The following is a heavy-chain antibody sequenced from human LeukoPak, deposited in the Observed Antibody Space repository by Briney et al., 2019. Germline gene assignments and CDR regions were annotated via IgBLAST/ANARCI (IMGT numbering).Heavy chain of an antibody. J-gene: IGHJ4*02. Sequence: SETLPLICSVSGGSISSSTYYWGWIRQPPGKGLEWIGSVYYSGSTDYNPSLKSRVTISVDTSKNQFSLELSSVTAADTAVYYCTRHGSGYGDYFDYWGQGTLVTVSS. V-gene: IGHV4-39*01. D-gene: IGHD3-10*01. CDR1: GGSISSSTYY. CDR2: VYYSGST. CDR3: TRHGSGYGDYFDY.